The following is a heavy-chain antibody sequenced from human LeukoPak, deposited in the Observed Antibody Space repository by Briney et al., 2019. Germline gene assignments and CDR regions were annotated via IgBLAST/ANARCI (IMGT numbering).Heavy chain of an antibody. CDR1: GGTFSSYA. CDR2: IIPIFGTA. J-gene: IGHJ3*02. V-gene: IGHV1-69*13. D-gene: IGHD6-19*01. CDR3: ASDDSSGWPGAFDI. Sequence: SVKVSCKASGGTFSSYAISWVRQAPGQGLEWMGGIIPIFGTANYAQKFQGRVTITADESTSTAYMELSSLRSEDTAVYYCASDDSSGWPGAFDIWGQGTMVTVSS.